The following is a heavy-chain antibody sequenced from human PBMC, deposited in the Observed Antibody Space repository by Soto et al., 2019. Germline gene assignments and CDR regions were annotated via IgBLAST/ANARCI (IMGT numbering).Heavy chain of an antibody. Sequence: QVQLVESGGGVVQPGTSLRVSCDGSGFTFRSYVIHWVRQAPGKGLEWVALTSYDGSDKYYGDSVRGRFTISRDNSRNTVDLQMDSLRLEDTSLYYCARWGTTGGLDVWGQGTLVS. CDR1: GFTFRSYV. V-gene: IGHV3-33*05. D-gene: IGHD3-16*01. CDR2: TSYDGSDK. J-gene: IGHJ1*01. CDR3: ARWGTTGGLDV.